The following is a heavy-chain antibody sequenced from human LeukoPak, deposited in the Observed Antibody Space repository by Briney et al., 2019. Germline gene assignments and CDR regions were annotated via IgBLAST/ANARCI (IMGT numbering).Heavy chain of an antibody. Sequence: SETLSLTCTVAGGSISSSSYYWGWIRQPPGKGLEWIGSIYYSGSTYYNPSLKCRVTISVDTSKNQFSMKLSSVTAADTAVYYCARHGSIVGATDFDYWGQGTLVTVSS. CDR2: IYYSGST. CDR1: GGSISSSSYY. J-gene: IGHJ4*02. D-gene: IGHD1-26*01. CDR3: ARHGSIVGATDFDY. V-gene: IGHV4-39*01.